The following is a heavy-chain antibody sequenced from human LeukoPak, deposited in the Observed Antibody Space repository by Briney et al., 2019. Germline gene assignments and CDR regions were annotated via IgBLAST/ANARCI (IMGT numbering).Heavy chain of an antibody. CDR2: SSAYNGNT. V-gene: IGHV1-18*01. D-gene: IGHD3-3*01. Sequence: ASVKVSCKASGYTFTSYGISWVRQAPGQGLEWMGWSSAYNGNTNYAQKLQGRVTMTTDTSTSTAYMELRSLRSDDTAVYYCARYYDFWSGYYTGWFDPWGQGTLVTVSS. CDR3: ARYYDFWSGYYTGWFDP. CDR1: GYTFTSYG. J-gene: IGHJ5*02.